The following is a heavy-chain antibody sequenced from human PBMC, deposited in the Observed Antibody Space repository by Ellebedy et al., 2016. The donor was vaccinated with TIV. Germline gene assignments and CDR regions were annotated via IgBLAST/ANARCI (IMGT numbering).Heavy chain of an antibody. Sequence: MPSETLSLTCTVSGGSIGGYHWVWIPQYPGKGLEWIGYFHHTGSTSYNPSLQSRVTISVDTSKNQFSLKLSSVTAADAAIYFCGREASGWVAFDFWGQGRAVSVSS. CDR2: FHHTGST. CDR1: GGSIGGYH. J-gene: IGHJ3*01. D-gene: IGHD6-19*01. CDR3: GREASGWVAFDF. V-gene: IGHV4-59*01.